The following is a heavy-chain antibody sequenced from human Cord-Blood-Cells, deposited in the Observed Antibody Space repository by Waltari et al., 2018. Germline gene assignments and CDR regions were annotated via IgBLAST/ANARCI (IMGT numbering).Heavy chain of an antibody. D-gene: IGHD3-22*01. CDR2: IKQDGSEK. V-gene: IGHV3-7*01. Sequence: MSWVRQAPGKGLEWVANIKQDGSEKYYVDSVKGRFTISRDNAKNSLYLQMNSLRAEDTAVYYCARGYYDSSGYYYYWGQGTLVTVSS. CDR3: ARGYYDSSGYYYY. J-gene: IGHJ4*02.